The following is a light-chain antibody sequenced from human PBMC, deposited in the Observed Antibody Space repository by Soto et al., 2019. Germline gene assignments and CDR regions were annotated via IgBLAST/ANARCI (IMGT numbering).Light chain of an antibody. J-gene: IGKJ2*01. CDR2: GAS. CDR3: LQYKNWRYT. Sequence: EMVMTQFPATLSVSPGERATLSCGASQSVSSKLVWYQQKPGQAPRLLFCGASTRANGIPGRFSASGSGTKFTLTISSLLPEDLAVYYCLQYKNWRYTFGQGTKVDI. V-gene: IGKV3-15*01. CDR1: QSVSSK.